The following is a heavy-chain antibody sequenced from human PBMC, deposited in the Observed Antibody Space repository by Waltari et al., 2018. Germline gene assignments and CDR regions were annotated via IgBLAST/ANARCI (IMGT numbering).Heavy chain of an antibody. V-gene: IGHV4-38-2*01. CDR1: GYSISSGYY. CDR3: AKQGVIYYYYGMDV. Sequence: QVQLQESGPGLVKPSETLSLTCAVSGYSISSGYYWGWIRQPPGKGLEWIGSIYHSGSTYHNPSLKSRVTISVDTSKNQFSLKLSSVTAADTAVYYWAKQGVIYYYYGMDVWGQGTTVTVSS. CDR2: IYHSGST. J-gene: IGHJ6*02. D-gene: IGHD3-10*01.